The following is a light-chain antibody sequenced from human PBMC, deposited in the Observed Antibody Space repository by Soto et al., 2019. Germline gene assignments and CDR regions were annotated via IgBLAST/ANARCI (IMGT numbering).Light chain of an antibody. Sequence: EIVLTQSPGTLSLSPGERATLSCRASQSVSSSYLAWYQQKPGQAPRLLIYGASNRGAGIPDRSSGSGSGTDFSLTIRGLEPEYFSVYYGQQYGSSPYTFGRGAKLEIK. V-gene: IGKV3-20*01. CDR1: QSVSSSY. CDR2: GAS. J-gene: IGKJ2*01. CDR3: QQYGSSPYT.